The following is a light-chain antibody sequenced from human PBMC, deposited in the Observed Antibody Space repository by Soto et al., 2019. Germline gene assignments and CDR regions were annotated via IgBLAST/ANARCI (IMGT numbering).Light chain of an antibody. V-gene: IGLV2-8*01. CDR1: SSDVGAYNY. CDR2: EVS. Sequence: QSALTQPPSASGSPGQSVTISCTGTSSDVGAYNYVSWYQHHPGKAPKLMIYEVSKRPSGVPERFSASKSGNTASLTVSGLQAEDEADYYCVSYAGSKNVFGTGTKVTVL. J-gene: IGLJ1*01. CDR3: VSYAGSKNV.